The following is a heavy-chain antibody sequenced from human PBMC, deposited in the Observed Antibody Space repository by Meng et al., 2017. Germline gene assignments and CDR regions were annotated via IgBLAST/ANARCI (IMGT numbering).Heavy chain of an antibody. CDR2: ISTTGSSI. V-gene: IGHV3-11*04. CDR3: ARDHGFLNWFDP. D-gene: IGHD2/OR15-2a*01. Sequence: ESGGGLVKAGGSLRLSGAAPGFTFRDYYMTCIRQAPGKGLEWVSSISTTGSSIYYADSVKGRFSISRDNAENSLYLQINSLRVEDTAVYYCARDHGFLNWFDPWGQGTLVTVSS. J-gene: IGHJ5*02. CDR1: GFTFRDYY.